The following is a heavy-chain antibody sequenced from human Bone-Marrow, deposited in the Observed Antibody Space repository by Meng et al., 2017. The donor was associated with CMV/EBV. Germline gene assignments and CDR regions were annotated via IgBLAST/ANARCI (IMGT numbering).Heavy chain of an antibody. CDR3: VKEGGGFDI. J-gene: IGHJ3*02. CDR2: ISGSGGSA. CDR1: GFTFDDYG. V-gene: IGHV3-23*01. Sequence: GESLKISCAASGFTFDDYGMSWVRQAPGKGLEWVSSISGSGGSAYYADSVKGRFTISRDNSKNTIYLHRTSLSVEDTAIYYCVKEGGGFDIWGQGTMVTVSS. D-gene: IGHD3-16*01.